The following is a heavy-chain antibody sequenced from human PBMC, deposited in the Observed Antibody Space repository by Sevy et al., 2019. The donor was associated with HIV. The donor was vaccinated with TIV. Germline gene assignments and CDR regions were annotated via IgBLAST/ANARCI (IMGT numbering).Heavy chain of an antibody. V-gene: IGHV3-30-3*01. Sequence: GGSLRLSCEASGFTFNNFPIHWVRQAPGKGLEWVAVVSFDGGSKYYADSVRGRFTVSRDNSKNTVYLQLNSLRAEDTAVYYCVRERARSITFNIWGQGTLVTVSS. J-gene: IGHJ4*03. D-gene: IGHD3-16*01. CDR1: GFTFNNFP. CDR3: VRERARSITFNI. CDR2: VSFDGGSK.